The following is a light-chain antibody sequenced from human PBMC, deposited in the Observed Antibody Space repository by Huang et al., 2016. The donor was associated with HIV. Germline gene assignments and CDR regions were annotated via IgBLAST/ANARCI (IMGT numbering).Light chain of an antibody. V-gene: IGKV1-5*03. CDR3: QQYNSYSRT. J-gene: IGKJ1*01. CDR2: EAS. CDR1: QDISPW. Sequence: DIQMTQSPSILSASIGDTVTITCRASQDISPWLAWYQQKPGSAPKLLIYEASILHSGVPSRFIGSASGTQFTLTISSLQSDDFATYFCQQYNSYSRTFGQGTKVEI.